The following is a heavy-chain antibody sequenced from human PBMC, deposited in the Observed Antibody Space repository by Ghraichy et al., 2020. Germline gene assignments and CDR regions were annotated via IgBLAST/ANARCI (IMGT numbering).Heavy chain of an antibody. CDR2: IYCNSDSI. Sequence: LSLTCAASGFSFSGYARNWVRQAPGRGLEWISGIYCNSDSICYAASVEGRFTISRDNAKKSLYLQMNSLRDEDSALYYCAKDIFPQGATRWSALDIWGQGKVVTVSS. CDR1: GFSFSGYA. CDR3: AKDIFPQGATRWSALDI. V-gene: IGHV3-9*01. J-gene: IGHJ3*02. D-gene: IGHD1-26*01.